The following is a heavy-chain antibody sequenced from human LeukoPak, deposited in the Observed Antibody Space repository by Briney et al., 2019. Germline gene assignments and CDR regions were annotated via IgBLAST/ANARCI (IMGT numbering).Heavy chain of an antibody. D-gene: IGHD3-16*01. Sequence: SSETLSLTCTVSGGSISSYYWSWIRQPPGKGLEWIGCIYYSGSTNYNPSLKSRVTISVDTSKNQFSLKLSSVTAADTAVYYCARVGGYFDYWGQGTLVTVSS. J-gene: IGHJ4*02. V-gene: IGHV4-59*01. CDR2: IYYSGST. CDR3: ARVGGYFDY. CDR1: GGSISSYY.